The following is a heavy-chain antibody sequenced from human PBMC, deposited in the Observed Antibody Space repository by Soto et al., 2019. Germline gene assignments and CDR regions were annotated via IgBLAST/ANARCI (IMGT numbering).Heavy chain of an antibody. CDR1: GFTLRTAW. CDR2: IKRESDGGTT. J-gene: IGHJ6*02. Sequence: EAQLVESGGGLVKPGGSLRLACAASGFTLRTAWMNWVRQAPGKGLEWVGRIKRESDGGTTDYGVSVRGRFTISRDESQNTLYLQMNSLGTEDTAVYYCATEPYFYDSSGVDVWGQGTTVTVSS. CDR3: ATEPYFYDSSGVDV. V-gene: IGHV3-15*07.